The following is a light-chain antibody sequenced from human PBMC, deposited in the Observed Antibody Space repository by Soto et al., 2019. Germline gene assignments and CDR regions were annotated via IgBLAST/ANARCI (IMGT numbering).Light chain of an antibody. CDR3: SSYTSSTDYV. Sequence: QSVLTQPASVSGSPGQSITISCTGTSSDVGTYNYVSWYQQHPGKAPKLIIYEVSNRPSGVSNRFSVSKSGNTASLTISGLQAEDEADYYCSSYTSSTDYVFGTGTKVTV. CDR1: SSDVGTYNY. V-gene: IGLV2-14*01. J-gene: IGLJ1*01. CDR2: EVS.